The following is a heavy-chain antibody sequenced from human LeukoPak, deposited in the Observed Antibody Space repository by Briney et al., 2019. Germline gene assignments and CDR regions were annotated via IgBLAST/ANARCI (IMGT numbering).Heavy chain of an antibody. D-gene: IGHD6-25*01. CDR3: ARSAPAGFSYYSYYMDV. V-gene: IGHV3-74*01. J-gene: IGHJ6*03. CDR1: GFTFSSYW. Sequence: AGGSLRLSCAASGFTFSSYWMHWVRHAPGKGRVWVSRINSDGSSTTYADSVKGRFTISRDNAKNTVYLQMNSLRAEDTAVYYCARSAPAGFSYYSYYMDVWGKGTTVTISS. CDR2: INSDGSST.